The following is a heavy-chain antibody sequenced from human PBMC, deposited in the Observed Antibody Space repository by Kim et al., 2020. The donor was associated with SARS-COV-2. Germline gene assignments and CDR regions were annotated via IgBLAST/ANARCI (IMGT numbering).Heavy chain of an antibody. V-gene: IGHV4-4*02. CDR3: ARNGAYSSDI. CDR2: IFHSGSS. CDR1: GGSISSGHW. D-gene: IGHD1-26*01. Sequence: LTCAVSGGSISSGHWWSWVRQPPGKGLEWIGEIFHSGSSTYNPSLSSRVSMSVDMSKNQLSLNLNSVTAADTAVYYCARNGAYSSDIWGQGTLVTVSS. J-gene: IGHJ4*02.